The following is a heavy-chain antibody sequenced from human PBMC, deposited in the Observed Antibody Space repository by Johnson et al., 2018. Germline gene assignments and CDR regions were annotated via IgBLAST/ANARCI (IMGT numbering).Heavy chain of an antibody. J-gene: IGHJ3*01. CDR2: IWYDGSNK. CDR3: ARDKGSGSYSGPSF. D-gene: IGHD3-10*01. CDR1: GFTFSSYG. V-gene: IGHV3-33*01. Sequence: QVQLVESGGGVVQPGRSLRLSCSASGFTFSSYGMHWVRQAPGKGLEWVAVIWYDGSNKFYTDSVKVRFTISRDNSKNTLYLQMNSLRAEDTAVYYCARDKGSGSYSGPSFWGQGTMVTVSS.